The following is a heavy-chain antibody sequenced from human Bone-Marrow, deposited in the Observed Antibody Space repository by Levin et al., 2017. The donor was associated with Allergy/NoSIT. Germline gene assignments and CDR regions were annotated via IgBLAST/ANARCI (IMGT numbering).Heavy chain of an antibody. Sequence: SETLSLTCTVSGGSFTSYYWSWIRQPRGKGLEWIGFIYHSGSTNYNPSLKSRVTISVDTSKNQFSLKLNSVTAADTAVYYCARGGIVVAARFFDYWGQGTLVTVSS. CDR2: IYHSGST. V-gene: IGHV4-59*01. J-gene: IGHJ4*02. D-gene: IGHD6-13*01. CDR3: ARGGIVVAARFFDY. CDR1: GGSFTSYY.